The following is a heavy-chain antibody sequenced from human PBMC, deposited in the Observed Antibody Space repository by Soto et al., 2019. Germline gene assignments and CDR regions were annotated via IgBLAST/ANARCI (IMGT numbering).Heavy chain of an antibody. CDR3: AREIRHCSGPSCYAVDY. J-gene: IGHJ4*02. D-gene: IGHD2-15*01. Sequence: PGGSLRLSCVASGFTFSYSSMHWVRQAPGNGLEWVSVLSSDGGAKYYADSVKGRFTISRDNSRNTVYLQMDSLRPEDTAVYYCAREIRHCSGPSCYAVDYWGQGTLVTVSS. CDR1: GFTFSYSS. V-gene: IGHV3-30-3*01. CDR2: LSSDGGAK.